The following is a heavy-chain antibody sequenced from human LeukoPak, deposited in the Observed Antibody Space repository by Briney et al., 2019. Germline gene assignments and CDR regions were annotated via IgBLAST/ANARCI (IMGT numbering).Heavy chain of an antibody. Sequence: GGSLRLSCAASGFTVSDYYMSWIRQAPGKGLEWVSYISSSGSTIYYADSVKGRFTISRDNAKNSLYLQMNSLRAEDTAVYYCARVRGYDFWSGYFDYWGQGTLVTVSS. CDR1: GFTVSDYY. J-gene: IGHJ4*02. V-gene: IGHV3-11*01. D-gene: IGHD3-3*01. CDR3: ARVRGYDFWSGYFDY. CDR2: ISSSGSTI.